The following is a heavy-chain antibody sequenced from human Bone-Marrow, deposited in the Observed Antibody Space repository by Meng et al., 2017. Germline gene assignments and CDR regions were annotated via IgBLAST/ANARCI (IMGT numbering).Heavy chain of an antibody. V-gene: IGHV1-18*04. J-gene: IGHJ3*02. CDR1: GYTFTSYY. CDR3: ASSKGYRFDAFDI. Sequence: ASVKVSCKASGYTFTSYYMHWVRQAPGQGVEGMGWISAYNGNTNYAQKLQGRVTMTTDTSTSTAYMELRSLRSDDTAVYYCASSKGYRFDAFDIWGQGTMVTVSS. CDR2: ISAYNGNT. D-gene: IGHD5-18*01.